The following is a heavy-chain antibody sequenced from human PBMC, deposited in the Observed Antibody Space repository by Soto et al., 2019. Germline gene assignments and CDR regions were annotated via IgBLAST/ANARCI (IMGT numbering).Heavy chain of an antibody. CDR2: IYYSGST. CDR1: GGSISSYY. D-gene: IGHD3-10*01. J-gene: IGHJ4*02. V-gene: IGHV4-59*01. Sequence: SETLSLTCTVSGGSISSYYWSWIRQPPGKGLEWIGYIYYSGSTNYNPSLKSRVTISVDTSKNQFSLKLSSVTAADTAVYYCARTSDLGELLPMPEDYWGQGTLVTV. CDR3: ARTSDLGELLPMPEDY.